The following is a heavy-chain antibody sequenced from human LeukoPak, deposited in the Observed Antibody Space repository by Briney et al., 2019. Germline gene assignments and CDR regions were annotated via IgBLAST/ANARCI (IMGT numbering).Heavy chain of an antibody. CDR3: ARDWELRYSQGGLDN. V-gene: IGHV1-2*02. CDR1: GYSLIVYH. D-gene: IGHD3-10*01. Sequence: ASVKVSCKGSGYSLIVYHIHWVRQAPGQGLEWMGWINPRTGDTNYAPQFQGRLTMARDTSISTVFMELSRLTSDDTAVYFCARDWELRYSQGGLDNWGQGTLVTVSS. CDR2: INPRTGDT. J-gene: IGHJ4*02.